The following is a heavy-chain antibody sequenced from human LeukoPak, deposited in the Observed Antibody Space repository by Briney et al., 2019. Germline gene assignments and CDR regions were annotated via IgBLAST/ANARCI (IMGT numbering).Heavy chain of an antibody. CDR2: INAGNGNT. J-gene: IGHJ4*02. CDR3: ARRVQYCSGCSCYALDY. D-gene: IGHD2-15*01. Sequence: ASVKVSCKASGYTFTSYAMHCVRQAPGQRLEWMGWINAGNGNTKYSQKFQGRVTITRDTSASTAYMELSSLRSEDTAVYYCARRVQYCSGCSCYALDYWGQGTLVTVSS. CDR1: GYTFTSYA. V-gene: IGHV1-3*01.